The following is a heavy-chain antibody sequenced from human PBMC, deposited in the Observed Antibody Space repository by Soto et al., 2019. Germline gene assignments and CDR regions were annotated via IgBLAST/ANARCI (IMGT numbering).Heavy chain of an antibody. CDR1: GFTFSSYA. CDR3: AKCVGLQWLVLFDY. CDR2: ISGSGGST. D-gene: IGHD6-19*01. Sequence: GGSLRLSCAASGFTFSSYAMSWVRQAPGKGLEWVSAISGSGGSTYYADSVKGRFTVSRDNSKNTLYLQMNSLRAEDTAVYYCAKCVGLQWLVLFDYWGQGTLVTVSS. V-gene: IGHV3-23*01. J-gene: IGHJ4*02.